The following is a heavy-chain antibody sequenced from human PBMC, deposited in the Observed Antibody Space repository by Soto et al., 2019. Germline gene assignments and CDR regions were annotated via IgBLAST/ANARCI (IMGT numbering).Heavy chain of an antibody. V-gene: IGHV4-39*01. CDR3: ARQRTTVVTQAYFDH. CDR1: GESLSSISYY. CDR2: IYYSGRT. D-gene: IGHD2-21*02. J-gene: IGHJ4*02. Sequence: PPETRSLTKLFSGESLSSISYYWVWLLPPPGKGLEWIGSIYYSGRTYYNPSFKGRVTISIDTSKNQFSLKLSSVTATDTAVYYCARQRTTVVTQAYFDHWGQGDLVNVSA.